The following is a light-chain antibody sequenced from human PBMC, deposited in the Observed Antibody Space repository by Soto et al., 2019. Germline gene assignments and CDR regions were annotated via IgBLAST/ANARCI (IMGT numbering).Light chain of an antibody. Sequence: EIVMTKSPATLSVSPGERDTLSCRASQSVSSNLAWYQQKPGQAPRLLIYGASTRATGIPARCSGTGSGTEFTLTISSLKSEDVAVYYCQQYNNWTALTFGGGTKVEIK. CDR2: GAS. V-gene: IGKV3-15*01. CDR3: QQYNNWTALT. CDR1: QSVSSN. J-gene: IGKJ4*01.